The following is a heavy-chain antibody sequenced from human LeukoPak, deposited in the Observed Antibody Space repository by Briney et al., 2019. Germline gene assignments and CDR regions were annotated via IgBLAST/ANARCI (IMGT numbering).Heavy chain of an antibody. V-gene: IGHV4-34*01. D-gene: IGHD3-16*01. J-gene: IGHJ4*02. CDR1: GGSFSGYY. Sequence: SETLSLTCAVYGGSFSGYYWSWIRQPPGKGLEWIGEINHSGSTNYNPSLKSRVTISVDTSKNQFSLKLSSVTAADTAVYYCARGDYALDYWGQGTLVTVSS. CDR3: ARGDYALDY. CDR2: INHSGST.